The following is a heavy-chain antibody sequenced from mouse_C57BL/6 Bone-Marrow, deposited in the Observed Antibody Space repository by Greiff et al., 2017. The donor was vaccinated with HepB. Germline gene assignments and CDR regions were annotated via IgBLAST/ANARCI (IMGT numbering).Heavy chain of an antibody. V-gene: IGHV5-17*01. CDR2: ISSGSSTI. D-gene: IGHD1-1*01. CDR3: ARSYYYGSSYSY. Sequence: EVHLVESGGGLVKPGGSLKLSCAASGFTFSDYGMHWVRQAPEKGLEWFAYISSGSSTIYYADTVKGRFTISRDNAKNTLFLQMTSLRSEDTAMYYCARSYYYGSSYSYWGQGTTLTVSS. CDR1: GFTFSDYG. J-gene: IGHJ2*01.